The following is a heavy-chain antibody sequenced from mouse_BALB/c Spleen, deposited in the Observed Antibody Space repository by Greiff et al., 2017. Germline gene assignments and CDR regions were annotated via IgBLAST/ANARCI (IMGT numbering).Heavy chain of an antibody. Sequence: QVQLKESGPGLVQPSQSLSITCTASGFSLTSYGVHWVRQSPGKGLEWLGVIWSGGSTDYNAAFISRLSISKDNSKSQVFFKMNSLQANDTAIYYCARNIDFGGRAMDYWGQGTSVTVSS. CDR3: ARNIDFGGRAMDY. CDR2: IWSGGST. J-gene: IGHJ4*01. CDR1: GFSLTSYG. D-gene: IGHD2-12*01. V-gene: IGHV2-2*02.